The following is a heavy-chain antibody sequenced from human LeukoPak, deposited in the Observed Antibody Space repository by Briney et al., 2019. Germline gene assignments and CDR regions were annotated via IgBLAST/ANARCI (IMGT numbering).Heavy chain of an antibody. D-gene: IGHD5-18*01. CDR1: GFTFSSYW. V-gene: IGHV3-7*01. J-gene: IGHJ4*02. Sequence: GGSLRLSCAASGFTFSSYWMSWVRQAPGKGLEWVANIKQDGSEKYYVDSVKGRFTISRDNAKNSLYLQMNSLRAEDTAVYYCARLGGNSDRIFDYWGQGTLVTVSS. CDR3: ARLGGNSDRIFDY. CDR2: IKQDGSEK.